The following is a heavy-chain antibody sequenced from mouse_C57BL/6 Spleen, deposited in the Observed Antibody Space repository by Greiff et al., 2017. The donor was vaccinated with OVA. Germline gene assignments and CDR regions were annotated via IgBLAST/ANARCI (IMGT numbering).Heavy chain of an antibody. V-gene: IGHV5-17*01. CDR3: ARPLIYCGYDEGAMDY. D-gene: IGHD2-2*01. J-gene: IGHJ4*01. CDR1: GFTFSDYG. CDR2: ISSGSSTI. Sequence: EVQLVESGGGLVKPGGSLKLSCAASGFTFSDYGMHWVRQAPEKGLEWVAYISSGSSTIYYADTVKGRFTISRDNAKNTLFLQMTSLRSEDTAMYYCARPLIYCGYDEGAMDYWGQGTSVTVSS.